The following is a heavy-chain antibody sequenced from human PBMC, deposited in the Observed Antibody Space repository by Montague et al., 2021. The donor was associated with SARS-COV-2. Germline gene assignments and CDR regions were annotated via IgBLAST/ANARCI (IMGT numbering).Heavy chain of an antibody. D-gene: IGHD1-26*01. V-gene: IGHV4-39*01. J-gene: IGHJ4*02. CDR2: ISSDGRT. CDR3: ARQGRDFNRWERTYYSDY. CDR1: GGSISSGDYF. Sequence: SETLSLTCSVSGGSISSGDYFWGWIRQPPGRGLEWIASISSDGRTHYNPSLKSRVIISVDTSRGQFSLELTSVTAADTAVYYCARQGRDFNRWERTYYSDYWGQGTLVTVSS.